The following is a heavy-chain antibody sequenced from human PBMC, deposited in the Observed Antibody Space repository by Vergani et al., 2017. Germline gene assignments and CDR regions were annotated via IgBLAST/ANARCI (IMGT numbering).Heavy chain of an antibody. V-gene: IGHV3-30*02. J-gene: IGHJ4*02. CDR1: GFTLNTYG. Sequence: QVQILQSGGGVVQPGGSLRLSCPLSGFTLNTYGIHWVRQAPGKGLEWVSFIRYDGSSEYYVDSVKGRFTISRDKSQNTVNLQMNSLRTEDTAVYYCARVWIQLWFDYWGQGTLVTVSS. CDR3: ARVWIQLWFDY. CDR2: IRYDGSSE. D-gene: IGHD5-18*01.